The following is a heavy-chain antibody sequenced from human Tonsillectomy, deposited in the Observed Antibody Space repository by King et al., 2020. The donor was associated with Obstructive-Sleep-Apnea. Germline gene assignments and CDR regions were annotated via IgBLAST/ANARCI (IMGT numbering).Heavy chain of an antibody. Sequence: VQLVESGGGLVQPGGSLRLSCAASGFTFISYAMSWVRQAPGKGLEWVSAIFGSGGSTYYADSVTGRFTISRDNSKNTLYLQMNSLRAEDTAVYYCAPSGIRYQLPSLWGQGTLVTVSS. CDR3: APSGIRYQLPSL. J-gene: IGHJ4*02. CDR2: IFGSGGST. D-gene: IGHD2-2*01. CDR1: GFTFISYA. V-gene: IGHV3-23*04.